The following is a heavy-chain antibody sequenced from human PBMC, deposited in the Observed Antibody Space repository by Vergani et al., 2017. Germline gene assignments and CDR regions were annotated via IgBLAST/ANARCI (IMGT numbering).Heavy chain of an antibody. CDR2: TWYDGNNK. D-gene: IGHD6-19*01. CDR1: GFTFNQYG. V-gene: IGHV3-33*01. J-gene: IGHJ4*02. CDR3: ARVRREAGYYFYY. Sequence: QVQLVESGGGVVQPGRSLRLSCAASGFTFNQYGMHWVRQAPGKGLEWVAVTWYDGNNKQYADSVKGRFTISRDNAKNSLYLQMNSLRAEDTAVYYCARVRREAGYYFYYWGQGTLVTVSS.